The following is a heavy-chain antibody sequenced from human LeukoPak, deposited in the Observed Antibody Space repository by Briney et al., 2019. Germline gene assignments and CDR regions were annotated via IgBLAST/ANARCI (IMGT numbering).Heavy chain of an antibody. V-gene: IGHV3-23*01. Sequence: GGSLRLSCAASGFTFTNYAMHWVRQAPGKGLEWVSAISGSGGSTYYADSVKGRFTISRDNSKNTLYLQMNSLRAEDTAVYYCAKDHLITMIVVVYNWFDPWGQGTLVTVSS. CDR1: GFTFTNYA. CDR2: ISGSGGST. D-gene: IGHD3-22*01. CDR3: AKDHLITMIVVVYNWFDP. J-gene: IGHJ5*02.